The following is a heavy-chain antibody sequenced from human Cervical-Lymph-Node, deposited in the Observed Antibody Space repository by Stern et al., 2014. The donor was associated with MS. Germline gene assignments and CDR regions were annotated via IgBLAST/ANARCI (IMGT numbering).Heavy chain of an antibody. CDR2: IYTDGSKA. V-gene: IGHV3-30-3*01. CDR1: GFNFSSYA. J-gene: IGHJ6*02. D-gene: IGHD3-10*01. Sequence: VQLVESGGGVVQPGRSLRLSCAATGFNFSSYAMQWVRQAPGKGLEWVGVIYTDGSKAYYADSVKGRFTISRDNSKKTLLLQMNSLRLEDTADYYCARDLLWFGEFDWGAMDVWGHGTTVTVSS. CDR3: ARDLLWFGEFDWGAMDV.